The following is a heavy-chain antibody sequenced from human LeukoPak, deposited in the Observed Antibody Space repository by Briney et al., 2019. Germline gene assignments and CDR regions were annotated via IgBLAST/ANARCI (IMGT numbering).Heavy chain of an antibody. CDR1: GYSFTSYW. CDR2: IYPGDSDT. J-gene: IGHJ5*02. Sequence: GESLKISCKGSGYSFTSYWIGWVRQMPGKGLEWKGIIYPGDSDTRYSPSFQGQVTISADKSISTAYLQWSSLKASDTAMYYCARHHAYSSSWYPFWFDPWGQGTLVTVSS. V-gene: IGHV5-51*01. D-gene: IGHD6-13*01. CDR3: ARHHAYSSSWYPFWFDP.